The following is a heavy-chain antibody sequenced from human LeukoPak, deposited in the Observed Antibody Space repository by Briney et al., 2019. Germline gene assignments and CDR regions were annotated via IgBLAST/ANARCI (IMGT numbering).Heavy chain of an antibody. Sequence: ASVKVSCKTSGYTFTGYYIHWVRQAPGQGLEWMGWINPDSGATICAQKFQGRVTMTRDTSINTAYMDLSRLTSDDTAVYYCVRDRVSHVRGILRGVFDYWGQGPLITVSS. D-gene: IGHD3-10*01. CDR2: INPDSGAT. CDR1: GYTFTGYY. J-gene: IGHJ4*02. V-gene: IGHV1-2*02. CDR3: VRDRVSHVRGILRGVFDY.